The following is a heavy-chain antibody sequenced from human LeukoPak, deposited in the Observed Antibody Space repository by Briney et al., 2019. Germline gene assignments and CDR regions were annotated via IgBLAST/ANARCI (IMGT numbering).Heavy chain of an antibody. J-gene: IGHJ4*02. CDR3: ARARDYYTPPFDN. CDR2: ISAASGKT. V-gene: IGHV1-3*03. CDR1: GYTLANYA. D-gene: IGHD3-3*01. Sequence: AASVKVSCKASGYTLANYAMHWVRQAPGQRLEWLGWISAASGKTEYSQDFQDRLTITSDTSASTAYMELNSLRSEDMAAYYCARARDYYTPPFDNWGQGTLVTVSS.